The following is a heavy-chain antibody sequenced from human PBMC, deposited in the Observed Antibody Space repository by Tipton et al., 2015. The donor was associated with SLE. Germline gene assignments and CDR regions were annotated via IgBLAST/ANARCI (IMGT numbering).Heavy chain of an antibody. J-gene: IGHJ5*02. Sequence: TLSLTCTVSGGSISSYYWSWIRQPPGKGLEWIGYVHYSGITNYNPSLKSRVTISVDTSKIQVSLKLSSVTAADTAVYFCARGGYDILTGSKRFDPWGQGILVTVSS. CDR1: GGSISSYY. D-gene: IGHD3-9*01. CDR2: VHYSGIT. V-gene: IGHV4-59*01. CDR3: ARGGYDILTGSKRFDP.